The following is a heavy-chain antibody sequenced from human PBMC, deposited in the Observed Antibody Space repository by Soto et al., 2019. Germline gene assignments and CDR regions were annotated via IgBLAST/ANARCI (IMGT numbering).Heavy chain of an antibody. J-gene: IGHJ6*02. CDR1: GFTFRSYD. CDR2: IWYDGSNT. V-gene: IGHV3-33*01. Sequence: GGSLRLSCTASGFTFRSYDMHWVRQAPGKGLEWVAVIWYDGSNTTYADSVKGRFAISRDNAKKTLYLQMNSLRAEDTAVYYCARGEKNYASWITYYEYYDYGIDVWCQGTTVTGSS. CDR3: ARGEKNYASWITYYEYYDYGIDV. D-gene: IGHD3-3*01.